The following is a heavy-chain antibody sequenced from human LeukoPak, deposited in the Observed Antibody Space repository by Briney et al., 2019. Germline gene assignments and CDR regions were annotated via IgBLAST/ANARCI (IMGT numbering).Heavy chain of an antibody. D-gene: IGHD3-3*01. Sequence: PGGSLRLSCAASGFTVSSNYMSWVRQAPGKGLEWVSVIYSGGSTYYADSVKGRFTISRDNSKNTLYLQMNSLRAEDTAVYYCAKDPRFLEWLLTSVPRGDDYWGQGTLVTVSS. CDR1: GFTVSSNY. CDR3: AKDPRFLEWLLTSVPRGDDY. CDR2: IYSGGST. J-gene: IGHJ4*02. V-gene: IGHV3-53*01.